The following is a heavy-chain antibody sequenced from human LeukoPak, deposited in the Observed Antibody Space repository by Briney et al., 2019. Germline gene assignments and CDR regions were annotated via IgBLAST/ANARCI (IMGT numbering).Heavy chain of an antibody. CDR3: ARGYCSSTSCSFDY. Sequence: PGGSLRLSCAASGFTFSSYWMHWVRQAPGKGPVWVSRINSDGSSTSYAGSVKGRFTISRDNAKNTLYLQMNSLRAEDTAVYYCARGYCSSTSCSFDYWGQGTLVTVSS. CDR1: GFTFSSYW. CDR2: INSDGSST. D-gene: IGHD2-2*01. V-gene: IGHV3-74*01. J-gene: IGHJ4*02.